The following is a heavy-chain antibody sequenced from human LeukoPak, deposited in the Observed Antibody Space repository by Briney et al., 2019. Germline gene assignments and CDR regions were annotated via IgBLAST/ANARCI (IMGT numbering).Heavy chain of an antibody. J-gene: IGHJ3*02. Sequence: QPGGPLRLSCAASGFTVSSNYMSGVHQPPGKGLEWVSIIYSGGSTYYADSVKGRFTISRDNSKNTLYLQMNSLRAEDTAVYYCARYLVVTDAFDIWGQGKMVTVSS. D-gene: IGHD2-21*02. CDR3: ARYLVVTDAFDI. CDR2: IYSGGST. V-gene: IGHV3-66*02. CDR1: GFTVSSNY.